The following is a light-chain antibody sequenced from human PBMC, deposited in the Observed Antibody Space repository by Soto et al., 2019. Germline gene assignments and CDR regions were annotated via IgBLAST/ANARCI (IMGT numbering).Light chain of an antibody. CDR3: SSYTSSITQVL. V-gene: IGLV2-14*03. Sequence: QLVLTQPASVSGSPGQSITISCTGATSDVGGYNYVSWYQHHPGEALKLIIYNVNDRPSGVSDRFSASKSGNTASLTISGLQAEDEGDYYCSSYTSSITQVLFGGGTKLTVL. CDR2: NVN. CDR1: TSDVGGYNY. J-gene: IGLJ2*01.